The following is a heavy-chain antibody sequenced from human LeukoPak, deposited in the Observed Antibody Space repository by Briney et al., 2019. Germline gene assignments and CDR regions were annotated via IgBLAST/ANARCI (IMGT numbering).Heavy chain of an antibody. Sequence: ASVKVSCKVSGYTLTELSMHWVRQAPGKGLEWMGGFDPEDGETIYAQKFQGRVTMTEDTSTDTAYMELSSLRSEDTAVYYCASVVPAAKSYYYMDVWGKGTTVTVSS. CDR2: FDPEDGET. CDR3: ASVVPAAKSYYYMDV. V-gene: IGHV1-24*01. CDR1: GYTLTELS. J-gene: IGHJ6*03. D-gene: IGHD2-2*01.